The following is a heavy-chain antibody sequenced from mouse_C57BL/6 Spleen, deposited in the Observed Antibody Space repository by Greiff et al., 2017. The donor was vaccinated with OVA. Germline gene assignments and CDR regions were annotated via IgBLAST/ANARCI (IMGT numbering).Heavy chain of an antibody. CDR2: INPSTGGT. CDR3: ARSGWPYYFDY. V-gene: IGHV1-42*01. D-gene: IGHD1-1*02. J-gene: IGHJ2*01. CDR1: GYSFTGYY. Sequence: EVQLQQSGPELVKPGASVKISCKASGYSFTGYYMNWVKQSPEKSLEWIGEINPSTGGTTYNQKFKAKATLTVDKSSSTAYMQLKSLTSEDSAVYYCARSGWPYYFDYWGQGTTLTVSS.